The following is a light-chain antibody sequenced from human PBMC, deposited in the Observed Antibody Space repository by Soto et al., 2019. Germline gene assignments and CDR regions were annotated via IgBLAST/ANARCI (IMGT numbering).Light chain of an antibody. CDR1: QSLVHSDGNTY. CDR2: KIS. CDR3: MQSSQFPLT. Sequence: EIVLTQTPISSAVTLGQPASISCRSSQSLVHSDGNTYLTWLHLGPGQPPRLLIYKISERFSVVPDRFSGTGAGTDFTLHISRVEVEDLGTYYCMQSSQFPLTFGGGTKVEI. V-gene: IGKV2-24*01. J-gene: IGKJ4*01.